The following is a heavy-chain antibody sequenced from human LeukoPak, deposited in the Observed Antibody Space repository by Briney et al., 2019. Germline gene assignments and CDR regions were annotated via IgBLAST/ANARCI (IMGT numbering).Heavy chain of an antibody. CDR2: INWNGGST. J-gene: IGHJ4*02. Sequence: GGSLRLSCAASGFTFDDYGMSWVRQAPGKGLERVSGINWNGGSTGYADSVKGRFTISRDNAKNSLYLQMNSLRAEDTALYYCARVYSSGAGDYFDYWGQGTLVTVSS. CDR1: GFTFDDYG. V-gene: IGHV3-20*04. CDR3: ARVYSSGAGDYFDY. D-gene: IGHD6-19*01.